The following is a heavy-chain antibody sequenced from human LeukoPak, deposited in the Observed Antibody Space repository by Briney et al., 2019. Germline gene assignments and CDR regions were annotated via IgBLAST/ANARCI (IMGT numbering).Heavy chain of an antibody. V-gene: IGHV4-30-2*01. J-gene: IGHJ4*02. CDR2: IYHSGST. CDR1: GGSISSGGYS. CDR3: ARGGNRNYYDSSGYYWENFDY. D-gene: IGHD3-22*01. Sequence: SETLSLTCAVSGGSISSGGYSWSWIRQPPGKGLEWIGYIYHSGSTYYNPSLKSRVTISVDRSKNQFSLKLSSVTAADTAVYYCARGGNRNYYDSSGYYWENFDYWGQGTLVTVSS.